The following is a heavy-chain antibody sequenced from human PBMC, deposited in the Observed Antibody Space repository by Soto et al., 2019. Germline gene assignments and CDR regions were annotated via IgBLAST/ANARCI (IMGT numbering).Heavy chain of an antibody. CDR2: IFYSGST. CDR3: ARHLTYCSAGSCYSDFPYYGIDV. J-gene: IGHJ6*02. CDR1: GGSISTSSYY. D-gene: IGHD2-15*01. V-gene: IGHV4-39*01. Sequence: SETLSLTCTVSGGSISTSSYYWGWIRQPPGKGLEWIGSIFYSGSTYYNPSLKSRVTISVDTSKNQFSLKLSSVTAADTAVYYCARHLTYCSAGSCYSDFPYYGIDVSGQGTTVTVSS.